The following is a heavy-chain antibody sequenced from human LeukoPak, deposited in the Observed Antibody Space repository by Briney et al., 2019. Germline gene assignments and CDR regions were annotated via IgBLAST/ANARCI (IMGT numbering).Heavy chain of an antibody. CDR2: IYYSGNS. V-gene: IGHV4-61*01. J-gene: IGHJ5*02. CDR1: GGSVSSGSYY. Sequence: SETLSLTCTVSGGSVSSGSYYWSWIRQPPGKGLEWIGYIYYSGNSNYNPYLKSRVTISVDTSKNQFSLKLSSVTAAGTAVYYCARARHPNWFDPWGQGTLVTVSS. CDR3: ARARHPNWFDP.